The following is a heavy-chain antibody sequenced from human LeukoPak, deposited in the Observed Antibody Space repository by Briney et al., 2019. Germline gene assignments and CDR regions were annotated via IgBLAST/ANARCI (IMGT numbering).Heavy chain of an antibody. V-gene: IGHV3-30-3*01. CDR3: ARDYEWLQNFDY. CDR1: GFTFSNYA. D-gene: IGHD5-24*01. CDR2: ISYDGGNK. Sequence: GGSLRLSCAASGFTFSNYAIHWVRQAPGKGLEWVSTISYDGGNKYYADSVKGRFTISRENSKNTLYLQMNSLRAEDTAVYYCARDYEWLQNFDYWGQGTLVTVSS. J-gene: IGHJ4*02.